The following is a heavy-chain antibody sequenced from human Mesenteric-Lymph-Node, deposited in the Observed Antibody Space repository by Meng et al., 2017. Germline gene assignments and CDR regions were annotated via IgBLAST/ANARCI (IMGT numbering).Heavy chain of an antibody. Sequence: ASVKVSCKASGYTFTSYYMHWVRQAPGQGLEWMGIINPSGGSTSYAQKFQGRVIMTRDTSTSTVYMELSRLRSDDTAVYYCASVYVHLKWGYFDYWGQGTLVTVSS. CDR3: ASVYVHLKWGYFDY. J-gene: IGHJ4*02. CDR2: INPSGGST. V-gene: IGHV1-46*01. CDR1: GYTFTSYY. D-gene: IGHD3-10*02.